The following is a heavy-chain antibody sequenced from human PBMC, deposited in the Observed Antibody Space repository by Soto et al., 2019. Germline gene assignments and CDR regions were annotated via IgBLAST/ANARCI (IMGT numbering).Heavy chain of an antibody. D-gene: IGHD3-22*01. CDR1: GGSISSGVYS. Sequence: QLQLQESGSGLVKPSQTLSLTCAVSGGSISSGVYSWNWFRQPPGKGLEWLGNIYYSGITHYNPSLKSRVTISVDRTTNQFFLNLNSVTAADTAVYYCARDSYDSSGGGVNDTFDIWGQGTMVTVSS. CDR3: ARDSYDSSGGGVNDTFDI. V-gene: IGHV4-30-2*01. CDR2: IYYSGIT. J-gene: IGHJ3*02.